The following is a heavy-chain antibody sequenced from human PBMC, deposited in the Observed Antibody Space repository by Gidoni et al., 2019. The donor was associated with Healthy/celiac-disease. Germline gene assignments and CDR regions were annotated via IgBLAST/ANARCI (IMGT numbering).Heavy chain of an antibody. CDR3: ARDLTMVRGVITKYGMDV. D-gene: IGHD3-10*01. J-gene: IGHJ6*02. Sequence: QVPLVESGGGVVQPGRSLRLSCAASGFTSRSYGMHRVRQAPCKGLDWVAVIWDDGSNKYYADSVKGRFPISRDNSKNTLYLQMNSLRAEDTAVYYCARDLTMVRGVITKYGMDVWGQGTTVTVSS. V-gene: IGHV3-33*01. CDR1: GFTSRSYG. CDR2: IWDDGSNK.